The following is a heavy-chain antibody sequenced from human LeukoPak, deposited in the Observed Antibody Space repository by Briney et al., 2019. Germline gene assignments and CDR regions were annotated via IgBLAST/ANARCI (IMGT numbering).Heavy chain of an antibody. J-gene: IGHJ6*03. V-gene: IGHV4-4*09. CDR1: GGSISSYY. CDR2: IYTSGST. CDR3: ARQRPGGYYYMDV. Sequence: SETLSLTCTVSGGSISSYYWSWIRQPPGKGLEWIGYIYTSGSTNYNPSLKSRVTISVDTSKNQFSLKLSSVTAADTAVYYCARQRPGGYYYMDVWGKGTTVTVSS. D-gene: IGHD1-14*01.